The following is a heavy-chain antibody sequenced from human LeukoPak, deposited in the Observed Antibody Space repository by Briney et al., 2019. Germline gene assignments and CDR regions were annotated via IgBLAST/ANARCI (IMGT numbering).Heavy chain of an antibody. Sequence: SETLSLTCGVYGGSFSDYYWSWIRQPPGKGLEWIGEINHSGGTNYNPSLKSRVIISVDTSKNQFSLKLSSVTAADTAVYYRARGIRYTSSWYTYKWVDPWAQGTLVTVSS. D-gene: IGHD6-13*01. J-gene: IGHJ5*02. V-gene: IGHV4-34*01. CDR3: ARGIRYTSSWYTYKWVDP. CDR2: INHSGGT. CDR1: GGSFSDYY.